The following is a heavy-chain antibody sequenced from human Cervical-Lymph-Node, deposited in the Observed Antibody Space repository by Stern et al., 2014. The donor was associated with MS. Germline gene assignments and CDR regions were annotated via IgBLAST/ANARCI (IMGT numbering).Heavy chain of an antibody. V-gene: IGHV3-53*01. CDR3: ARDTSSPERSDW. J-gene: IGHJ4*02. D-gene: IGHD1-1*01. CDR1: GFAVSSDY. Sequence: VQLVESGGGVIQPGGSLRLSCAASGFAVSSDYLTWVRQAPGKGLEWVSLITNVGRTFYTDSVKGRFPISRADAKNTVYLHMTSMRAEDTAMYYCARDTSSPERSDWWGQGTLVTVSS. CDR2: ITNVGRT.